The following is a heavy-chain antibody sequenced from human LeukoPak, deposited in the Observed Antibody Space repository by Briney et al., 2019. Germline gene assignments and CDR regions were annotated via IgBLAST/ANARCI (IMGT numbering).Heavy chain of an antibody. CDR2: INHSGST. Sequence: SETLSLTCAVYGGSFSGYYWSWIRQPPGKGLEWIGEINHSGSTNYNPSLKSRVTISVDTSKNQFSLKLSSVTAADTAVYYCARRSRYSSSSFDPWGQGTLVTVSS. D-gene: IGHD6-13*01. CDR3: ARRSRYSSSSFDP. J-gene: IGHJ5*02. V-gene: IGHV4-34*01. CDR1: GGSFSGYY.